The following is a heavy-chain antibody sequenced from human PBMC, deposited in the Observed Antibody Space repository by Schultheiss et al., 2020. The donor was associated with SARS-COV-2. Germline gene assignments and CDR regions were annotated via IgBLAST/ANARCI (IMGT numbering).Heavy chain of an antibody. V-gene: IGHV1-8*01. J-gene: IGHJ5*02. CDR3: ARDRGPHGPVPWFDP. D-gene: IGHD3/OR15-3a*01. CDR1: GYTFAIYD. Sequence: ASVKVSCKASGYTFAIYDINWVRQATGQGPEWMGWKNPKSGNTDYAQSFQGRVTVTRNTFIITAYMELSSLRSEDTAVYYCARDRGPHGPVPWFDPWGQGTLVTVAS. CDR2: KNPKSGNT.